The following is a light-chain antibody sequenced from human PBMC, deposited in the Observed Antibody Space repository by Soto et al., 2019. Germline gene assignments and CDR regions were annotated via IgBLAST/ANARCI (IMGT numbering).Light chain of an antibody. CDR2: KSS. Sequence: DIHVTRSPSTRSGSEGDIVTITGRASQTISSWLACYQHNPGKAPKLLISKSSTLKSGVPSRFSGSGSGTEFTLTISSLQPDDFATYYCQHYNSYSEAFGQGTKVDIK. J-gene: IGKJ1*01. CDR3: QHYNSYSEA. V-gene: IGKV1-5*03. CDR1: QTISSW.